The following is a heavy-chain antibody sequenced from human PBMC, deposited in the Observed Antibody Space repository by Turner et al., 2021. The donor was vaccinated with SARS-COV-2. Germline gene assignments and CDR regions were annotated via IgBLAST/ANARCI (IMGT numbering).Heavy chain of an antibody. D-gene: IGHD6-19*01. J-gene: IGHJ5*01. CDR1: GFPCSDSS. Sequence: VDLVESGGGLVKPGGYLGLAGAASGFPCSDSSLNWVCQAPGKGLGLVAYISASGGTLHYADSVKGRFSISRDSVTNSLYLQMNSLRDDDTGIYYCARDQGLTTFDAFDFWGQGTLVTVSS. V-gene: IGHV3-48*02. CDR3: ARDQGLTTFDAFDF. CDR2: ISASGGTL.